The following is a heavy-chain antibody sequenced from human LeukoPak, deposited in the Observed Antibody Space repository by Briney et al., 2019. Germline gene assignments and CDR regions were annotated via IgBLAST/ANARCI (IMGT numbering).Heavy chain of an antibody. V-gene: IGHV3-21*01. Sequence: PGRSLRLSCAASGFTFSSYSMNWVRQAPGKGLEWVSSISSSSSYIYYADSVKGRFTISRDNAKNSLYLQMNSLRAEDTAVYYCASYTFGGVIVSDYWGQGTLVTVSS. CDR2: ISSSSSYI. CDR3: ASYTFGGVIVSDY. D-gene: IGHD3-16*02. J-gene: IGHJ4*02. CDR1: GFTFSSYS.